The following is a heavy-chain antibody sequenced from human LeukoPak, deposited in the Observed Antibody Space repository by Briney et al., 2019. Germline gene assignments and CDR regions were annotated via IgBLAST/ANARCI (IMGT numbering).Heavy chain of an antibody. J-gene: IGHJ4*02. V-gene: IGHV4-34*01. CDR2: INHSGTT. Sequence: PSETLSLTCAVYGGSFSGYYWNWVRQPPGKGLEWIGEINHSGTTNFNPSLKSRFTISVDPSKHDFSLKLSSVTAADTAVYYCARGRHYDILTGYYNERYFDYWGQGTLVTVSS. CDR1: GGSFSGYY. D-gene: IGHD3-9*01. CDR3: ARGRHYDILTGYYNERYFDY.